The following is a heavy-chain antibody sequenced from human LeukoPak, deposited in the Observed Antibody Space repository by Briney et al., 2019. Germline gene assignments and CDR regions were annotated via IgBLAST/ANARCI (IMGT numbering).Heavy chain of an antibody. J-gene: IGHJ3*02. CDR1: GFTVSSNY. CDR2: IYSGGST. Sequence: GGSLRLSCAASGFTVSSNYMSWVRQAPGKGLEWVSVIYSGGSTYYADSVKGRFTISRDNSKNTLYLQMNSLRAEDTAVYYCARASGSYSRAFDIWGQGTMVTVSS. V-gene: IGHV3-53*01. CDR3: ARASGSYSRAFDI. D-gene: IGHD1-26*01.